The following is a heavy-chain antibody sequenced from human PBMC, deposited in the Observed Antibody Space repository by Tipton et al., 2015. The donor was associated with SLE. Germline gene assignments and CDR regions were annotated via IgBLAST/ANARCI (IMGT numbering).Heavy chain of an antibody. D-gene: IGHD6-13*01. J-gene: IGHJ3*02. V-gene: IGHV5-51*03. CDR1: GYSFTSYW. CDR2: IYPGDSDT. Sequence: QLVQSGAEVEKPGESLKISCKGSGYSFTSYWIGWVRQVPGKGLEWVGIIYPGDSDTRYSQSLQGQVTISADKSIRTAYLQWSSLKASDTAMYYCARYRGKASTHAFDIWGQGTVVSVSS. CDR3: ARYRGKASTHAFDI.